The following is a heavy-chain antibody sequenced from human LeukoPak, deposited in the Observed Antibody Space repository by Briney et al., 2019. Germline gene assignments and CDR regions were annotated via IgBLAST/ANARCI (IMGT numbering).Heavy chain of an antibody. Sequence: ASVKISCKASGYTFTSYGISWVRQAPGQGLEWMGWISAYNGNTNYAQILQGRVTITTDTSTSTAYMELRSLRSDDTAVYYCARDPRDGDYDFGDYWGQGTLVTVSS. D-gene: IGHD4-17*01. CDR3: ARDPRDGDYDFGDY. J-gene: IGHJ4*02. CDR2: ISAYNGNT. CDR1: GYTFTSYG. V-gene: IGHV1-18*01.